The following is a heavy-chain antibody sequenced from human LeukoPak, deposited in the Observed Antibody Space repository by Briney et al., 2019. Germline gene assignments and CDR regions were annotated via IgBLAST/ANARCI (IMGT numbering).Heavy chain of an antibody. J-gene: IGHJ4*02. CDR1: GASISAYH. D-gene: IGHD5-18*01. Sequence: PSETLSLTCSVSGASISAYHWSWIRQPAGKGREWMGRIYSSGRTNYIPSLKSRLTMSVATSKNRFSLKLNSVTAADTAVYYCARDYSYPDYWGQGTLVTVSS. CDR3: ARDYSYPDY. V-gene: IGHV4-4*07. CDR2: IYSSGRT.